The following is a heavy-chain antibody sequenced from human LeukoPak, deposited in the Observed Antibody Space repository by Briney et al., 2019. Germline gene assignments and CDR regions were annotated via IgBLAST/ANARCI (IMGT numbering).Heavy chain of an antibody. J-gene: IGHJ4*02. CDR1: GGAVNSYY. CDR3: ARQVGATNDFDY. V-gene: IGHV4-59*04. Sequence: SETLSLTCNVSGGAVNSYYWSWIRQTPGKGLEWIGYISHSGNIDYAPSLKSRVTMSLDTSKNQFSLKLTSVTAADTAVYYCARQVGATNDFDYWGQGTLVTVSS. D-gene: IGHD1-26*01. CDR2: ISHSGNI.